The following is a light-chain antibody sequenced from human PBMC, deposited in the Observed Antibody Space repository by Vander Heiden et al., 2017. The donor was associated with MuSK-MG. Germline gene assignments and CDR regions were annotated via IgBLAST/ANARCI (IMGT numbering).Light chain of an antibody. J-gene: IGKJ1*01. CDR3: QQYGSSPWT. V-gene: IGKV3-20*01. Sequence: EIVLTQSPGTLSLSPGERATLSCRASQSISSYLAWYQQKPGQAPRLLIYGASSRATGIPDRFSGSRSGTDFTLTISRLEPEDFGVYYCQQYGSSPWTFGQGTKVEIK. CDR1: QSISSY. CDR2: GAS.